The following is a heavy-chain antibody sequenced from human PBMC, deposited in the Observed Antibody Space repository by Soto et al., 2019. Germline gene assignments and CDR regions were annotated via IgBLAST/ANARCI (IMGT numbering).Heavy chain of an antibody. D-gene: IGHD3-10*01. Sequence: GRSLRHSCAASGFTFSGSVMHWVRQASGKGLEWVGRIRSKANSYATTYAASVEGRFTISRDDSKNTAFLQMNSLKTEDTAVYYCARDEGLGVNYYYYGMDVWGQGTTVTVSS. CDR2: IRSKANSYAT. J-gene: IGHJ6*02. CDR3: ARDEGLGVNYYYYGMDV. CDR1: GFTFSGSV. V-gene: IGHV3-73*01.